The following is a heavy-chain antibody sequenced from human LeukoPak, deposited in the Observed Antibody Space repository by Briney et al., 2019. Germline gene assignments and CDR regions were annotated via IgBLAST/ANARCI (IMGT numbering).Heavy chain of an antibody. CDR1: GFTFSSYW. D-gene: IGHD3-10*01. V-gene: IGHV3-7*04. CDR2: IKRDGSEK. J-gene: IGHJ4*02. CDR3: ARGDGYGSGSSRDY. Sequence: PGGALRLSFAASGFTFSSYWMSWVRQAPGKGLEWVANIKRDGSEKYYVDSVKGRFTISRDNAKNSLYLQMNSLRAEDTAVYYCARGDGYGSGSSRDYWGQGTLVTVSS.